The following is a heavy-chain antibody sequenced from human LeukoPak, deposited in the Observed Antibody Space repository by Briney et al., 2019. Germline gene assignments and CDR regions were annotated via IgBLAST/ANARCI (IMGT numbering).Heavy chain of an antibody. CDR1: GFTFSHSW. J-gene: IGHJ4*02. Sequence: GGSLRLSCVASGFTFSHSWMTWVRQVPGKGLEWVVNINEGGNEKNYVDSVKGRFTASRDNAQNSLYLQMNSLRVEDTAVYYCARHPNSNWDYWGQGTLVTVSS. D-gene: IGHD6-13*01. CDR3: ARHPNSNWDY. CDR2: INEGGNEK. V-gene: IGHV3-7*03.